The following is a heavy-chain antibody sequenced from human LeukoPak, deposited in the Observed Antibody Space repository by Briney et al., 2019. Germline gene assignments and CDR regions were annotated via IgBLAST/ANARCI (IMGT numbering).Heavy chain of an antibody. V-gene: IGHV1-46*01. Sequence: GASVKVSCKASGYTFTSYYMHWVRQAPGQGLKWMGIINPSGGSTSYAQKFQGRVTMTRDTSTSTVYMELSSLRSEDTAVYYCARDSGYDSSGYYPGAPDYWGQGTLVTVSS. CDR2: INPSGGST. CDR3: ARDSGYDSSGYYPGAPDY. J-gene: IGHJ4*02. D-gene: IGHD3-22*01. CDR1: GYTFTSYY.